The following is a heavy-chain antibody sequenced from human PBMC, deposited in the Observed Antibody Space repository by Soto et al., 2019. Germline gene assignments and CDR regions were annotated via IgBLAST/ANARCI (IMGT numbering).Heavy chain of an antibody. Sequence: SETLSLTCTVSGGSISSYYWSWIRQPPGKGLEWIGYIYYSGSTNYNPSLKSRVTISVDTSKNQFSLKLSSVTAADTAVYYCARVGYCSGGSCYPNFDYWGQGTLVTVSS. D-gene: IGHD2-15*01. CDR2: IYYSGST. CDR3: ARVGYCSGGSCYPNFDY. V-gene: IGHV4-59*01. CDR1: GGSISSYY. J-gene: IGHJ4*02.